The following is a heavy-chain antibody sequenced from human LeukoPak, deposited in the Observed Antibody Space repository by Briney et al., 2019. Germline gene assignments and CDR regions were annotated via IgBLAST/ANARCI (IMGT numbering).Heavy chain of an antibody. CDR1: GGSISSSSYY. V-gene: IGHV4-39*01. CDR3: ARRRVRGVIID. J-gene: IGHJ4*02. CDR2: IYYSGST. Sequence: TSETLSLTCTVSGGSISSSSYYWGWIRQPPGKGLEWIGSIYYSGSTYYSPSLKSRVTISVDTSKNQFSLKLSSVTAADTAVYYCARRRVRGVIIDWGQGTLVTVSS. D-gene: IGHD3-10*01.